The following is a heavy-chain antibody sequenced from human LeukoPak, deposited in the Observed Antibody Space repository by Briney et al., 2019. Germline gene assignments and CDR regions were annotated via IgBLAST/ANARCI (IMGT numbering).Heavy chain of an antibody. CDR3: ARRLGRSFDY. D-gene: IGHD2-21*01. V-gene: IGHV1-3*04. Sequence: GASVKVSCKASGYTFTSYAIHWLRQAPGQRLEWMGWINIGNGNTKYSQNFQGRITITRDTSATTAYMDLSSLRSEDTAMYYCARRLGRSFDYWGQGTLVTASS. CDR2: INIGNGNT. J-gene: IGHJ4*02. CDR1: GYTFTSYA.